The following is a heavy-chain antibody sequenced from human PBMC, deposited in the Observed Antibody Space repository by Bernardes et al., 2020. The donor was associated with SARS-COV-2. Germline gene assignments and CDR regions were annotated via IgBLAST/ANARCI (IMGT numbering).Heavy chain of an antibody. CDR3: ARGSYLELLRQYGMDV. J-gene: IGHJ6*02. D-gene: IGHD1-7*01. CDR2: ISYDGSNK. CDR1: GFTFSSYT. V-gene: IGHV3-30-3*01. Sequence: GGSLRLSCAASGFTFSSYTMHWVRQAPGKGLEWVAVISYDGSNKYYADSVKGRFTISRDNSKNTLYLQMNSLRAEDTAVYYCARGSYLELLRQYGMDVWGQGTTVTVSS.